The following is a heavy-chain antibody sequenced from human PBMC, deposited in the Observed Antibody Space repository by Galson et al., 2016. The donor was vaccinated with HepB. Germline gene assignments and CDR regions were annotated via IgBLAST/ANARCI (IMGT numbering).Heavy chain of an antibody. CDR3: AAENV. Sequence: SLRLSCAASGFTFDDYTMHWVRQAPGRGLEWVSFISWNGHTTFYADSVKGRFTISRDNSRNSLYLQMKSLKIEDTALYYCAAENVWGQGTLVVVSA. CDR1: GFTFDDYT. V-gene: IGHV3-43*01. CDR2: ISWNGHTT. J-gene: IGHJ1*01.